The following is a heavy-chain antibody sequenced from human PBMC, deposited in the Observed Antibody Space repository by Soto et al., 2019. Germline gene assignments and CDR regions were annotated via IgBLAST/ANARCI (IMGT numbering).Heavy chain of an antibody. V-gene: IGHV3-11*01. D-gene: IGHD2-15*01. Sequence: QVQLVESGGGLVKPGGSLRLSCAASGFTFSDYYMSWIRQAPGKGLECVSYISSSGSTIYYADTVKGRFTISRDNAKNSLSLEMNGRRAEDTAVYYCASVGSTGYCSGGSGYYYWGQGTLVTVSS. CDR1: GFTFSDYY. J-gene: IGHJ4*02. CDR2: ISSSGSTI. CDR3: ASVGSTGYCSGGSGYYY.